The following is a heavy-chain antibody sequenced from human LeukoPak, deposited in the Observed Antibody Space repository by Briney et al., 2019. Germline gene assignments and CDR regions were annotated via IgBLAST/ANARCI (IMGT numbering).Heavy chain of an antibody. CDR3: TRGQKDFDY. J-gene: IGHJ4*02. Sequence: PGGSLRLSCRASGITFGDNGMSWVRQAPGKGLEWVGLIRSKAYGGTTEYAASVKGRFSISREDSKSIAYLQMNSLKTEDTAVYYCTRGQKDFDYWGQGTLVTVSS. V-gene: IGHV3-49*04. CDR2: IRSKAYGGTT. CDR1: GITFGDNG.